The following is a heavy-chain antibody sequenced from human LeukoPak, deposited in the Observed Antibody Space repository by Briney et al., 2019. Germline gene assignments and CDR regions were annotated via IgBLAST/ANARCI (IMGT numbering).Heavy chain of an antibody. CDR3: ARWGRYFDWLLSFDY. CDR1: GYTFTSYD. V-gene: IGHV1-8*01. Sequence: ASVKVSCKASGYTFTSYDINWVRQATGQGLEWMGWMNPNSGNTGYAQKFQGRVTMTRNTSISTAYMELSSLRSDDTAVYYCARWGRYFDWLLSFDYWGQGTLVTVSS. CDR2: MNPNSGNT. J-gene: IGHJ4*02. D-gene: IGHD3-9*01.